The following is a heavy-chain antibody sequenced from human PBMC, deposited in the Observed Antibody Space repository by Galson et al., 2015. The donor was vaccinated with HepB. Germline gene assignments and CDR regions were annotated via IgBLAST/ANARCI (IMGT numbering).Heavy chain of an antibody. CDR3: AKDESDLYDIVTGFYKFGDAFDI. CDR2: ISGSGGTT. Sequence: SLRLSCAASGLNYNNYAMSWVRQAPGKGLEWVSSISGSGGTTYYADSMKGRFTISRDNSKNTMYLRMNSLRPEDTAIYYCAKDESDLYDIVTGFYKFGDAFDIWGQGTMVTVSS. J-gene: IGHJ3*02. CDR1: GLNYNNYA. D-gene: IGHD3-9*01. V-gene: IGHV3-23*01.